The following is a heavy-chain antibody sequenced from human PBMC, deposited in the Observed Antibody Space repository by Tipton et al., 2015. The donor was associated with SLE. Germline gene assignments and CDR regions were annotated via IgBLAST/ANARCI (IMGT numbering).Heavy chain of an antibody. CDR2: IHYSGST. V-gene: IGHV4-59*01. CDR1: GGSISSYY. CDR3: ARDRWGVIKGGDDAFDI. Sequence: TLSLTCTVSGGSISSYYWSWIRQPPGKGLEWIGYIHYSGSTNYNPSLKSRVTISVDTSKNQISLKLSSVTAADTAAYYCARDRWGVIKGGDDAFDIWGQGTMVTVSS. D-gene: IGHD2-21*01. J-gene: IGHJ3*02.